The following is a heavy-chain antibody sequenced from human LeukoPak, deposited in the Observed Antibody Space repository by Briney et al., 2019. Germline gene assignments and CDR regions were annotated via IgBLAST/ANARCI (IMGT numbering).Heavy chain of an antibody. Sequence: GGSLRLSCTASGFTFSSYSMNWVRQAPGKGLEWVSYIGSSGSTIHYAASVKGRFTTSRDTAQKSLYLQMTSLTAEDTALYYCARGGLPYYDFWSVYLGAFDIWGQGTMVTVSS. CDR2: IGSSGSTI. CDR1: GFTFSSYS. V-gene: IGHV3-48*01. J-gene: IGHJ3*02. CDR3: ARGGLPYYDFWSVYLGAFDI. D-gene: IGHD3-3*01.